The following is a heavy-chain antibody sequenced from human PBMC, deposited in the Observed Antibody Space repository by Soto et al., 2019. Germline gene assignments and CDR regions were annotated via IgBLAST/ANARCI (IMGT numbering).Heavy chain of an antibody. V-gene: IGHV4-31*03. CDR2: IYYRGST. J-gene: IGHJ4*02. CDR3: ARGPGI. CDR1: GDSISSGGYF. Sequence: QVQLQESGPGLVKPSQTLSLTCTVSGDSISSGGYFWNWIRQHPGKGLEWIGYIYYRGSTDYNPSLKSRVTISVDTSKNQFSLKLSSVTAADTAVYYCARGPGIWGQGTLVTVSS.